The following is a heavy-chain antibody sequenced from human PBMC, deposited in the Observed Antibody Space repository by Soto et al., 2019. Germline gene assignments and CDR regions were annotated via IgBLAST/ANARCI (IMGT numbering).Heavy chain of an antibody. V-gene: IGHV6-1*01. CDR2: TYYRSKWYN. D-gene: IGHD3-10*01. CDR1: GDSVSSNSAA. Sequence: SQTLSLTCVISGDSVSSNSAAWNWIRQSPSRGLEWLGRTYYRSKWYNDYAVSVKSRITINPDTSKNQFSLQLNSVTPEDTAVYYCAREKYYYGSGSSPGSHDAFDIWGQGTMVTVSS. J-gene: IGHJ3*02. CDR3: AREKYYYGSGSSPGSHDAFDI.